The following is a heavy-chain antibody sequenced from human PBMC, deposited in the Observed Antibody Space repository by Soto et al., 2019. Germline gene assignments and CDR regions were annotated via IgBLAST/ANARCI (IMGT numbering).Heavy chain of an antibody. J-gene: IGHJ6*02. CDR3: ARGGYSYGYDYYGMDV. CDR2: IYSGGST. V-gene: IGHV3-53*01. Sequence: GGSLKLSCAASRSTVSSNYLIRVRQAPGKGLEWVSVIYSGGSTYYADSVKGRFTISRDNSKNTLYLQMNSLRAEDTAVYYCARGGYSYGYDYYGMDVWGQGT. D-gene: IGHD5-18*01. CDR1: RSTVSSNY.